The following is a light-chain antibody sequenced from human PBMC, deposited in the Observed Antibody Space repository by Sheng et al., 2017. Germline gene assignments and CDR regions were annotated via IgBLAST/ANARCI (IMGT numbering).Light chain of an antibody. CDR3: HQYGSSPWT. CDR2: AAS. V-gene: IGKV3-20*01. CDR1: QSVSSNY. J-gene: IGKJ1*01. Sequence: EIVLTQSPGTLSLSPGERATLSCRASQSVSSNYLAWYQQKPGQAPRLLIYAASRRATGIPDRFSGSGSGTDFTLTISRLEPEDFAVYYCHQYGSSPWTFGQGTKVEIK.